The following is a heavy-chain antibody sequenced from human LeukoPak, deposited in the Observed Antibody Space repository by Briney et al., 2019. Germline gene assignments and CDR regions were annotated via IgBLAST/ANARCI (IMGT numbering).Heavy chain of an antibody. CDR1: GGSFSSYY. Sequence: PSETLSLTCAVYGGSFSSYYWSWIRQPPGKGLEWIGEINHSGSTNYNPSLKSRVTISVDTSKNQFSLKLSSVTAADTAVYYCAVRFRLPGDIWSQGTMVTVSS. CDR3: AVRFRLPGDI. D-gene: IGHD3-10*01. J-gene: IGHJ3*02. CDR2: INHSGST. V-gene: IGHV4-34*01.